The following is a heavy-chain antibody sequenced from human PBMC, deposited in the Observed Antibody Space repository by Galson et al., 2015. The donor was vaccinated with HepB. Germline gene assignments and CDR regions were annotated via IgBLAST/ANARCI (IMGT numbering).Heavy chain of an antibody. CDR1: GFIFSTYA. D-gene: IGHD3-3*01. V-gene: IGHV3-23*01. Sequence: SLRLSCAASGFIFSTYAMSWVRQAPGKGLEWVAAISGSGGTTYYADSMKGRFTISRHNSKNTLYLQINSLRAEDTAIYYCAKGGGDFWSGYGWYFDLWGRGTLLTVSS. CDR3: AKGGGDFWSGYGWYFDL. CDR2: ISGSGGTT. J-gene: IGHJ2*01.